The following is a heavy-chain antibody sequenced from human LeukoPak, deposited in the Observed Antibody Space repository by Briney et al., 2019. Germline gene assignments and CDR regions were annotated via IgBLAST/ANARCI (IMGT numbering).Heavy chain of an antibody. CDR2: IYPGDSDT. D-gene: IGHD2-15*01. J-gene: IGHJ4*02. CDR1: GYSFTSYW. V-gene: IGHV5-51*01. Sequence: GESLKISCKGSGYSFTSYWIGWVRQMPGEGLEWMGIIYPGDSDTRYSPSFQGQVTISADKSISTAYLQWSSLKASDTAMYYCARGGSCSGGSCYFDYWGQGTLVTVSS. CDR3: ARGGSCSGGSCYFDY.